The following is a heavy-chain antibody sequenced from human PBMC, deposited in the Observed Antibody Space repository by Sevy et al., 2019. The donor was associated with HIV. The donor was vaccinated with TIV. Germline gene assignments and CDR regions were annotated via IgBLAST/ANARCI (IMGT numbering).Heavy chain of an antibody. J-gene: IGHJ1*01. Sequence: ASVKVSCKASGYTFNSYVITWVRQAPGQGLEWMGKISGYNGDTKYGQIFQGRVTMTTDPSTSTAYMELRSLKSDDTAVYYCARAPSGSQGPGQYFQHWGQGTLVTVSS. D-gene: IGHD1-26*01. V-gene: IGHV1-18*01. CDR1: GYTFNSYV. CDR3: ARAPSGSQGPGQYFQH. CDR2: ISGYNGDT.